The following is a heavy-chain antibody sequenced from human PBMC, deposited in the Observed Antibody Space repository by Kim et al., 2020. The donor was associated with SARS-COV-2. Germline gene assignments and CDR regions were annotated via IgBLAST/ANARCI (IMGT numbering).Heavy chain of an antibody. CDR3: AGLSIVVVPAAMGAFDI. Sequence: LKSRVTRSVDTSQNQFSLKLSSVTAADTAVYYCAGLSIVVVPAAMGAFDIWGQGTMVTVSS. V-gene: IGHV4-39*01. J-gene: IGHJ3*02. D-gene: IGHD2-2*01.